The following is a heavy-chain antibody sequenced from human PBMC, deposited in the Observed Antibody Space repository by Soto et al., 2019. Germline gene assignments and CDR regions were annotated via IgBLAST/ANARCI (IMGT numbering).Heavy chain of an antibody. CDR1: GFTFSSYS. D-gene: IGHD3-3*02. Sequence: GGSLRLSCAASGFTFSSYSMNWVRQAPGKGLEWVSSISSSSSYIYYADSVKGRFTISRDNAKNSLYLQMNSLRAEDTAVYYCARDGHFWSGQNWFDPWGQGTLVTVSS. CDR3: ARDGHFWSGQNWFDP. CDR2: ISSSSSYI. V-gene: IGHV3-21*01. J-gene: IGHJ5*02.